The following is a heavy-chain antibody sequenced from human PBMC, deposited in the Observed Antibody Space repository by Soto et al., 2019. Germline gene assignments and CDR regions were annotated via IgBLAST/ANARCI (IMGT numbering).Heavy chain of an antibody. J-gene: IGHJ6*02. Sequence: QVQLVQSGAEVKKPGASVKVSCKASGYTFTSYGISWVRQAPGQGLEWMGWISAYNGNTNYAQKLQGRVTMTTDTSTSTAYMELRSLRSDDTAVYYCAPGYCSSTSCYGDYYYGMDVWGQGTTVTVSS. CDR2: ISAYNGNT. D-gene: IGHD2-2*01. V-gene: IGHV1-18*01. CDR1: GYTFTSYG. CDR3: APGYCSSTSCYGDYYYGMDV.